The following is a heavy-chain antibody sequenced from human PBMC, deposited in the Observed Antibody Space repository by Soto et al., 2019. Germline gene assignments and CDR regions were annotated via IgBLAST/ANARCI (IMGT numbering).Heavy chain of an antibody. CDR3: ARDPGVGLSARWFDP. D-gene: IGHD2-8*01. J-gene: IGHJ5*02. CDR2: IYYSGSS. V-gene: IGHV4-61*01. CDR1: GGSLNNGNYY. Sequence: QVRLQESGPGLVKPSETLTLTCTVSGGSLNNGNYYWSWIRQPPGKALEWIGHIYYSGSSSYNPSLQSRVIISIDMSKRQFSLKLTSVTAADTAVYFCARDPGVGLSARWFDPWGQGALITVAS.